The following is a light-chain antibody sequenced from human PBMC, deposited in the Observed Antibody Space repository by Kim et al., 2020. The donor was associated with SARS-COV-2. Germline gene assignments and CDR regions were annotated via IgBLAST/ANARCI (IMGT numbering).Light chain of an antibody. CDR3: LQRSNWPLT. CDR1: QSVNSN. CDR2: DAS. J-gene: IGKJ4*01. Sequence: SPGEKATPSSRASQSVNSNFAWYQYQPGQAPRLLIYDASKRATGIPARFSGSGFGTVFTLTISRLEPEDFAVYICLQRSNWPLTFGGGTKVDIK. V-gene: IGKV3-11*01.